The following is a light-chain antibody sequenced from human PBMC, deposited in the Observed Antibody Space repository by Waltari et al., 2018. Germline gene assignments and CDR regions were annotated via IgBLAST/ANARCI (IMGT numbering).Light chain of an antibody. Sequence: QSALTQPASVSGSPGQSITISCTGTSRDIGSYNSVPWYQQHPGKAPKLIIFDVTNRPSGVSNRFSGSKSGNTASLIISGLQGEDEADYYCSSYMDTTALELFGGGTSLTVL. CDR1: SRDIGSYNS. CDR3: SSYMDTTALEL. V-gene: IGLV2-14*03. CDR2: DVT. J-gene: IGLJ2*01.